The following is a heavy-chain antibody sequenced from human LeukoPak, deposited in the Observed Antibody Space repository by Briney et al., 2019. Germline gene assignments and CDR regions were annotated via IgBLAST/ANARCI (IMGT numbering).Heavy chain of an antibody. J-gene: IGHJ4*02. V-gene: IGHV1-69*01. CDR2: IIPIFGTA. Sequence: ASVKVSCKASGGTFSSYAISWVRQAPGQGLEWMGGIIPIFGTANYAQKFQGRVTITADESTSTAYMELSSLRSEDTAVYYCASGHVVPAARVYFDYWGQGTLVTVSS. CDR1: GGTFSSYA. D-gene: IGHD2-2*01. CDR3: ASGHVVPAARVYFDY.